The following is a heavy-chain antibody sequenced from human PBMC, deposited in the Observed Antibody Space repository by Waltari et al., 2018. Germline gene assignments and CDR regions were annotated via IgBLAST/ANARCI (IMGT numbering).Heavy chain of an antibody. Sequence: QVQLVQSGSELKKPGASVKVSCKASGYGFTTYAMNWVRQAPGQGLEWLGWDNTKTGNPTYAHGFTGRFVFSLDTSVSTAYLQIGSLQPGDTAVYYCARDIYLYSSMTFDYWGQGTLVTVSS. CDR3: ARDIYLYSSMTFDY. V-gene: IGHV7-4-1*01. D-gene: IGHD2-2*01. CDR2: DNTKTGNP. CDR1: GYGFTTYA. J-gene: IGHJ4*02.